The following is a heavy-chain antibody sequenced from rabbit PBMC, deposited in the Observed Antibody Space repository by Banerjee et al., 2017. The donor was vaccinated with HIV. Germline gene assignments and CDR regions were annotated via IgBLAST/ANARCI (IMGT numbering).Heavy chain of an antibody. Sequence: QEQLVESGGGLVKPEGSLKLSCTASGFSFSNKAVMCWVRQTPGKGLEWIACINAVTGKAVYASWVNGRFTISSHNAQNTLYLQLNSLTAADTATYFCVREAGYGGYGDGNLWGPGTLVTVS. J-gene: IGHJ4*01. V-gene: IGHV1S45*01. CDR1: GFSFSNKAV. D-gene: IGHD6-1*01. CDR2: INAVTGKA. CDR3: VREAGYGGYGDGNL.